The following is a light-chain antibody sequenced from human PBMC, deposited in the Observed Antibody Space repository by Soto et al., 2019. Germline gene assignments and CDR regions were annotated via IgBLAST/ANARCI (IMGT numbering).Light chain of an antibody. V-gene: IGKV3-20*01. J-gene: IGKJ2*01. CDR1: QSVSGSY. CDR3: QQYGSPLYT. CDR2: GAS. Sequence: EIVLTQSPGTLSLSPGERATLSCRASQSVSGSYLAWYQQKPGQAPRLLIYGASSRATGTPDRFSGSGSGTDFTLTISRLEPEDFAVYYCQQYGSPLYTFGQGTKLEIK.